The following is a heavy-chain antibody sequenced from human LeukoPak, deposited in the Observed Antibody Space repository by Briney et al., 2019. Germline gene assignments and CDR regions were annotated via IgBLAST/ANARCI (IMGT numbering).Heavy chain of an antibody. Sequence: ASVKVSCKASGYTFTSYGITWVRQAPGQGLEWMGWVSAYADNTNYIQKIQGRVTMTTDTSTSTAYMELRSLRSDDTAVYYCARDCIGCHGFDYWGQGTLVTVSS. CDR2: VSAYADNT. CDR3: ARDCIGCHGFDY. V-gene: IGHV1-18*01. J-gene: IGHJ4*02. CDR1: GYTFTSYG. D-gene: IGHD2-15*01.